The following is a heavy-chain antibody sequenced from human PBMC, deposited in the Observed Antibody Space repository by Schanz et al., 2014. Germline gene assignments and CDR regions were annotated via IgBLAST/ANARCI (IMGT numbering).Heavy chain of an antibody. D-gene: IGHD4-17*01. V-gene: IGHV1-2*06. Sequence: QVRLVQSGAEVKKPGASVKVSCKASGYTFIDYSLNWVRQAPGQGLEWLGRINPNTGGTNFAQKFQGRVTMTRDTSITTAYMDLSGLTSDDTAVYFCARDPYGKNSGDFDYWGQGTLVTVSS. CDR3: ARDPYGKNSGDFDY. CDR1: GYTFIDYS. CDR2: INPNTGGT. J-gene: IGHJ4*02.